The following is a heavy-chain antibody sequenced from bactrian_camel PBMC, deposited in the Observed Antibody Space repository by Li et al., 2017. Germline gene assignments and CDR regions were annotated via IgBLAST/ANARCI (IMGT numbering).Heavy chain of an antibody. CDR3: AARIGVLCLLLSGWHNEYNY. Sequence: HVQLVESGGGSVQAGGSLRLSCTASGFTFDGAEMGWYRQAPGKEREGVARFDADGHAIYAEAVKGRFAISRVDANNTLYLQMDNLKPEDTAMYYCAARIGVLCLLLSGWHNEYNYWSQGTQVTVS. CDR2: FDADGHA. J-gene: IGHJ4*01. D-gene: IGHD5*01. V-gene: IGHV3S55*01. CDR1: GFTFDGAE.